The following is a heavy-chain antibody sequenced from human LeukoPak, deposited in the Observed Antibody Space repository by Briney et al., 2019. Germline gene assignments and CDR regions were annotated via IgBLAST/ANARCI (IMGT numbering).Heavy chain of an antibody. CDR3: ARSKAVAGTLDAFDI. Sequence: GGSLRLSCAASGFTFSSYGMHWVRQAPGKGLEWVAVIWYDGSNKYYADSVKGRFTISRDNSKNTLYLQMNSLRAEDTAVYYCARSKAVAGTLDAFDIWGQGTMVTVSS. CDR1: GFTFSSYG. D-gene: IGHD6-19*01. V-gene: IGHV3-33*01. J-gene: IGHJ3*02. CDR2: IWYDGSNK.